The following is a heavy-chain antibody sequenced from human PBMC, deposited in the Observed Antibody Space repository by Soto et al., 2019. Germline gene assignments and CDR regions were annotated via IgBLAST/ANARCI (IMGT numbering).Heavy chain of an antibody. CDR1: GGSISSSSYY. D-gene: IGHD5-12*01. J-gene: IGHJ4*02. CDR2: IYYSGST. V-gene: IGHV4-39*01. CDR3: ARIPSYVATTLLHPNYFDY. Sequence: QLQLQESGPGLVKPSETLSLTCTVSGGSISSSSYYWGWIRQPPGKGLEWIGSIYYSGSTYYNPSLKSRVTISVDTSKNQFSLKLSSVTAADTAVYYCARIPSYVATTLLHPNYFDYWGQGTLVTVSS.